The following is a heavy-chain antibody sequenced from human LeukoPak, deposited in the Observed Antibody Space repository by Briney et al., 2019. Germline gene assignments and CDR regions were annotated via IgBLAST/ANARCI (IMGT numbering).Heavy chain of an antibody. V-gene: IGHV4-4*02. CDR1: GGSISSSNW. D-gene: IGHD2-2*03. J-gene: IGHJ5*02. CDR2: IYYSGST. CDR3: ARLLRVGYCSTTSCNWFDP. Sequence: PSETLSLTCAVSGGSISSSNWWSWVRQPPGKGLEWIGSIYYSGSTYYNPSLKSRVTISVDTSKNQFSLKLSSVTAADTAVYYCARLLRVGYCSTTSCNWFDPWGQGTLVTVSS.